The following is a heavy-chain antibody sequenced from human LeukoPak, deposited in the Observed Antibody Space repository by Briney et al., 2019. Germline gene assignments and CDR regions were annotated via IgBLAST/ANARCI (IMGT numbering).Heavy chain of an antibody. D-gene: IGHD1-1*01. CDR1: GYTFTSYD. Sequence: ASVKVSCKASGYTFTSYDINWVRQATGQGLEWMGWINPNSGGTNYAQKFQGRVTMTRDTSISTAYMELSRLRSDDTAVYYCARVDGTGTTDYWGQGTLVTVSS. CDR3: ARVDGTGTTDY. V-gene: IGHV1-2*02. CDR2: INPNSGGT. J-gene: IGHJ4*02.